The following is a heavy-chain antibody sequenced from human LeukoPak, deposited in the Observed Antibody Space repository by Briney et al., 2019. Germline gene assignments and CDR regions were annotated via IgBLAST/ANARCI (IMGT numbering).Heavy chain of an antibody. CDR2: IYSGGST. CDR3: ARAFARSPPPY. Sequence: GGSLRLSCAASGFTFSSYGMHWVRQAPGKGLEWVSVIYSGGSTYYADSVRGRFTISRDNSKNTLYLQMNSLRAEDTAVYYCARAFARSPPPYWGQGTLVTVSS. V-gene: IGHV3-53*01. J-gene: IGHJ4*02. CDR1: GFTFSSYG.